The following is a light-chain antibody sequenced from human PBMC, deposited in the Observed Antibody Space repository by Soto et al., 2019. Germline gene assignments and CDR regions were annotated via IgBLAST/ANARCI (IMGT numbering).Light chain of an antibody. J-gene: IGKJ3*01. Sequence: EIVLTQSPGTVSLSPGERATLSCRASQSVSNSYLAWYQQKPGQAPRLLIYGASSRATGIPDRFSGSGSGTDFTLTISRLEPEDFAVYYCQQDGSSPLTFGPGTKVDIK. V-gene: IGKV3-20*01. CDR2: GAS. CDR1: QSVSNSY. CDR3: QQDGSSPLT.